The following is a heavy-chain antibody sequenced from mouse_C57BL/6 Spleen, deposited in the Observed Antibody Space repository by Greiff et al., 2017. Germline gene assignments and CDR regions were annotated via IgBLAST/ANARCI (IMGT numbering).Heavy chain of an antibody. CDR3: AREGYYGSSYVWYFDV. Sequence: QVQLKESGAELVKPGASVKISCKASGYAFSSYWMNWVKQRPGKGLEWIGQIYPGDGDTNYNGKFKGKATLTADKSSSTAYMQLSSLTSEDSAVYFCAREGYYGSSYVWYFDVWGTGTTVTVSS. D-gene: IGHD1-1*01. CDR1: GYAFSSYW. CDR2: IYPGDGDT. J-gene: IGHJ1*03. V-gene: IGHV1-80*01.